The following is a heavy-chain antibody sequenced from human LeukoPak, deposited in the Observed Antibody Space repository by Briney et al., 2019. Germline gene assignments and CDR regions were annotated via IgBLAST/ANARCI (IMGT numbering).Heavy chain of an antibody. CDR3: ARGLLGILPRGRMDV. V-gene: IGHV4-34*01. CDR1: GGSFSGYY. Sequence: SETLSLTCAVYGGSFSGYYWSWLRQPPGKGLEWIGEINHSGSTNYNPSLKSRVTISVDTSKHQFSLKLSSVTAADTAVYYCARGLLGILPRGRMDVWGKGTTVTVSS. CDR2: INHSGST. D-gene: IGHD3-9*01. J-gene: IGHJ6*03.